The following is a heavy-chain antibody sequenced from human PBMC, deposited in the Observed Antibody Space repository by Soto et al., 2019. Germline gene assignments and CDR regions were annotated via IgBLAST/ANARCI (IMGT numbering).Heavy chain of an antibody. J-gene: IGHJ6*02. CDR1: GGSISSSSYY. CDR3: ARQGRYCSGGSCYFHYYYGMDV. Sequence: QLQLQESGPGLVKPSETLSLTCTVSGGSISSSSYYWGWIRQPPGKGLEWIGSIYYSGSTYYNPSLKSRVTISVDTSKNQFSLKLSSVTAADTAVYYCARQGRYCSGGSCYFHYYYGMDVWGQGTTVTVSS. D-gene: IGHD2-15*01. CDR2: IYYSGST. V-gene: IGHV4-39*01.